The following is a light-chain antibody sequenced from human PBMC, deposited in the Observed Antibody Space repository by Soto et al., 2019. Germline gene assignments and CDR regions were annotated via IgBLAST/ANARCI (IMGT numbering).Light chain of an antibody. CDR1: QGIRND. CDR2: AAS. J-gene: IGKJ2*01. V-gene: IGKV1-6*01. CDR3: LQDYDYPYT. Sequence: AIQMTQSPASLSASVGDRVTISCRASQGIRNDLGWYQQKPGKAPKLLIFAASALQTGVPSRFSGSGSGTDFTLTISSLQPEDFATYYCLQDYDYPYTFGPGTKLEIK.